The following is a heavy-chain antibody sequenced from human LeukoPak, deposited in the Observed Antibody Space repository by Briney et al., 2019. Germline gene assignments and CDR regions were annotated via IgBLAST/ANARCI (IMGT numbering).Heavy chain of an antibody. Sequence: SETLSLTCTVSGGSISNYYWSWIRQPPGKGLEWIGCIYYSGSTNHNPSLKSRVTISVDSSKNQFSLKLSSVTAADTAVYYCARGAYSSAWYTFYYYGMDVWGQGTTVTVS. D-gene: IGHD6-19*01. CDR2: IYYSGST. CDR3: ARGAYSSAWYTFYYYGMDV. CDR1: GGSISNYY. J-gene: IGHJ6*02. V-gene: IGHV4-59*01.